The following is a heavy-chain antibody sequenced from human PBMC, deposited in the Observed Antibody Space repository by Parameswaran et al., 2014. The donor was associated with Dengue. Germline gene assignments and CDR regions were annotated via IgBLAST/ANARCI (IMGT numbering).Heavy chain of an antibody. D-gene: IGHD3-10*01. V-gene: IGHV3-9*01. J-gene: IGHJ4*02. Sequence: PGKGLEWVSGISWNSGSIGYADSVKGRFTISRDNAKNSLYLQMNSLRAEDTALYYCAKGGGSGSYYTPDYWGQGTLVTVSS. CDR3: AKGGGSGSYYTPDY. CDR2: ISWNSGSI.